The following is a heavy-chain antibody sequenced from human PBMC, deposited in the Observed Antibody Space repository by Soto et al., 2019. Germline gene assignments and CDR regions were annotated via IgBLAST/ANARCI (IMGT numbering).Heavy chain of an antibody. Sequence: SETLSLTCAVSSGSISSSNWWSWVRQPPGKGLEWIGEIYHSGSTNYNPSLKSRVTISVDKSKNQFSLKLSSVTAADTAVYYCAREIAIAAAGGWWYMDVWGKGTTVTVSS. V-gene: IGHV4-4*02. D-gene: IGHD6-13*01. CDR2: IYHSGST. CDR1: SGSISSSNW. J-gene: IGHJ6*03. CDR3: AREIAIAAAGGWWYMDV.